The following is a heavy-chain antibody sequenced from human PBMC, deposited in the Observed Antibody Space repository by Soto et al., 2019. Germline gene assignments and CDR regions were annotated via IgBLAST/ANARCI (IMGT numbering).Heavy chain of an antibody. CDR1: SGPSSSHN. D-gene: IGHD2-21*01. Sequence: QVQLQQSGPGLVKPSETLSLTCTVSSGPSSSHNWGWIRQSPGRGLEWIGYVYNTGGTSYNPSLQSRVPTSPDTSANNNSLSLIFVTAADPAIYYCVGQVIGRLHGLVEVWGQGTMVSVS. CDR3: VGQVIGRLHGLVEV. V-gene: IGHV4-59*08. J-gene: IGHJ6*02. CDR2: VYNTGGT.